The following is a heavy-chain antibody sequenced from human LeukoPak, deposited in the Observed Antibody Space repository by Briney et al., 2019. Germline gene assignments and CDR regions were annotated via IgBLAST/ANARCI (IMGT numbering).Heavy chain of an antibody. CDR1: GGSIDSYY. V-gene: IGHV4-4*08. J-gene: IGHJ4*02. D-gene: IGHD3-9*01. CDR3: ARFPYFEGFDY. Sequence: PSETLSLTCSVSGGSIDSYYWSWIRQPPGKGLEFIGYIAASGTTKHNPSLKSRVTLSVDTSKNQFSLKLRSVTAADTGVYFCARFPYFEGFDYWGPGTQVIVSS. CDR2: IAASGTT.